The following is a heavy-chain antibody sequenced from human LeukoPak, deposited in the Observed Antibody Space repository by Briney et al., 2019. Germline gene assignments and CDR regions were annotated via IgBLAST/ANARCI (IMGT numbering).Heavy chain of an antibody. Sequence: GGSLRLSCAASGFTFSSYWMSWVRQAPGKGLEWVANIKQDGSEKYYVDSVKGRFTISRDNAKNSLYLQMNSLRAEDTAVYYCARVGITQPYYYYYYYMDVWGKGTTVTVSS. D-gene: IGHD1-20*01. CDR2: IKQDGSEK. CDR1: GFTFSSYW. V-gene: IGHV3-7*01. CDR3: ARVGITQPYYYYYYYMDV. J-gene: IGHJ6*03.